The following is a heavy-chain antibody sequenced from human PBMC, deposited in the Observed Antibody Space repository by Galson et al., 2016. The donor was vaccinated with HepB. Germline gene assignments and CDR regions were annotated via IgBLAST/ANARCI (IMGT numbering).Heavy chain of an antibody. CDR3: ARGWEEGWIQTSNWFDP. CDR1: GFTFNTYS. J-gene: IGHJ5*02. Sequence: SLRLSCAASGFTFNTYSMNWVRQAQGKGLEWVSSIGSGSSYKYYADSVQGRFTISRDDAKNSLYVQMNSLRPEDTAVYYCARGWEEGWIQTSNWFDPWARGPWSPSPQ. D-gene: IGHD5-18*01. V-gene: IGHV3-21*01. CDR2: IGSGSSYK.